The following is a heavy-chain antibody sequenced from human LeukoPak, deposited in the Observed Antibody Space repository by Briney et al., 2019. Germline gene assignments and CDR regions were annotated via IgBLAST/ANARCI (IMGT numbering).Heavy chain of an antibody. Sequence: GASVKVSCKASGYTFTSYDIHWVRQATGQGLEWMGWMNPNSGNTGYAQKFQGRVTMTRNTSISTAYMELSSLRSEDTAVYYCARGLRVMITFGGVIVIGYWGQGTLVTVSS. CDR1: GYTFTSYD. V-gene: IGHV1-8*01. CDR3: ARGLRVMITFGGVIVIGY. D-gene: IGHD3-16*02. J-gene: IGHJ4*02. CDR2: MNPNSGNT.